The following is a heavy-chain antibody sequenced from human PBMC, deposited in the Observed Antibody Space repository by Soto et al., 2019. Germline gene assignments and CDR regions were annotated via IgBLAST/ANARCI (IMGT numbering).Heavy chain of an antibody. D-gene: IGHD3-22*01. J-gene: IGHJ4*02. Sequence: SETLSLTCTVSGGSVSSGSYCWSWIRQPPGKGLEWIGYIYYSGSTNYNPSLKSRVTISVDTSKNQFSLKLSSVTAADTAVYYCASGRYYYDSSGYYFDYWGQGTLVTVSS. CDR3: ASGRYYYDSSGYYFDY. CDR1: GGSVSSGSYC. V-gene: IGHV4-61*01. CDR2: IYYSGST.